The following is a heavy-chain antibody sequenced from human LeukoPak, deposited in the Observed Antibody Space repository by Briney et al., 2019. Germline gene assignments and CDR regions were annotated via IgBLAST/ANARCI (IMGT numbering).Heavy chain of an antibody. CDR3: ARHLTDFWSGYVWFDP. V-gene: IGHV4-59*08. D-gene: IGHD3-3*01. CDR1: GGSISSYY. CDR2: IYYSGST. J-gene: IGHJ5*02. Sequence: PSETLSLTCTVSGGSISSYYWSWIRQPPGKGLEWIGYIYYSGSTNYNPSLKSRVTISVDTSKNQFSLKLSSVTAADTAVYYCARHLTDFWSGYVWFDPWGQGTLVTVSS.